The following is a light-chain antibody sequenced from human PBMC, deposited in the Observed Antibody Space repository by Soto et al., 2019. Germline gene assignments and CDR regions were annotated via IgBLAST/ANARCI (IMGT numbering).Light chain of an antibody. Sequence: QSALTQPPSASASPGQSVTISCTGTSSDVGGYNYVSWYQQRPGKAPKLMIYEVSQRPSGVPDRFSGSKSGNTATLTVSGLQTGDEADYYCGAWDSALSVVLFGGGTKLTVL. V-gene: IGLV2-8*01. CDR3: GAWDSALSVVL. CDR2: EVS. J-gene: IGLJ2*01. CDR1: SSDVGGYNY.